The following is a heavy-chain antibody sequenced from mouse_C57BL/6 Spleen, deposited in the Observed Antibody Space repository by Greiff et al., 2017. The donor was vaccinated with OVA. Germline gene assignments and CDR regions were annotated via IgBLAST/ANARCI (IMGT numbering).Heavy chain of an antibody. V-gene: IGHV1-50*01. CDR2: IDPSDSYT. CDR3: ANKAMDY. CDR1: GYTFTSYW. J-gene: IGHJ4*01. Sequence: QVHVKQPGAELVKPGASVKLSCKASGYTFTSYWMQWVKQRPGQGLEWIGEIDPSDSYTNYNQKFKGKATLTVDTSSSTAYMQLSSLTSEDSAVYYCANKAMDYWGQGTSVTVSS.